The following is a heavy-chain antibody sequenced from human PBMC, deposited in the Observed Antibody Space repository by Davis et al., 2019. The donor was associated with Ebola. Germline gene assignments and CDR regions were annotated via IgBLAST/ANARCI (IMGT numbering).Heavy chain of an antibody. D-gene: IGHD2-2*01. CDR2: IYTSGST. CDR1: GGSISSGDYY. Sequence: SETLSLTCTVSGGSISSGDYYWSWIRQPAGKGLEWIGRIYTSGSTNYNPSLKSRVTMSVDTSKNQFSLKLSSVTAADTAVYYCARDCSSTSCRSYYYGMDVWGQGTTVTVSS. V-gene: IGHV4-61*02. CDR3: ARDCSSTSCRSYYYGMDV. J-gene: IGHJ6*02.